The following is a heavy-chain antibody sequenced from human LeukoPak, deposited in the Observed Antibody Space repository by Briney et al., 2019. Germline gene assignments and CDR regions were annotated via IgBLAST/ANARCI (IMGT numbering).Heavy chain of an antibody. D-gene: IGHD4-17*01. CDR2: ISGSGGST. J-gene: IGHJ4*02. CDR1: GFTFNNYA. CDR3: ARSPTYGVPGPVEFDY. V-gene: IGHV3-23*01. Sequence: GGSLRFSCAASGFTFNNYALSWVRQAPGKGLEWVSAISGSGGSTYYADSVKGRFTISRDNSKNTLSLQMNSLRDEDTAVYYCARSPTYGVPGPVEFDYWGQGTLVTVSS.